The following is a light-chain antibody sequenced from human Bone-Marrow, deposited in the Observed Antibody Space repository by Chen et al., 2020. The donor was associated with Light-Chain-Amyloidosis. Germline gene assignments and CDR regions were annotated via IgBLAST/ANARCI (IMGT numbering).Light chain of an antibody. CDR2: DDS. V-gene: IGLV3-21*02. CDR1: NIGSTS. CDR3: QVWDRSSDRPV. J-gene: IGLJ3*02. Sequence: YVLPQLSSVAVAPGQTATVACGGNNIGSTSVHWYQQRPGQAPLLVVYDDSDRPSGIPERLAGSNSGNTATLTISRVEAGDEADYYCQVWDRSSDRPVFGGGTKLTVL.